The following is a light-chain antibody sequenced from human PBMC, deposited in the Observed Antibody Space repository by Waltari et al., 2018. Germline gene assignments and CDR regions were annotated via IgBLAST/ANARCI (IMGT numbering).Light chain of an antibody. J-gene: IGLJ2*01. V-gene: IGLV4-69*01. Sequence: QLVLTQPPSASASLGASVKLTCPLSRGPSRFVIAWHQQQPGKGPRYLMTLNTDGGHTKGDGIPDRFSGSTSGAERYLTIASLQSEDEADYFCQTWGTGIVVFGGGTKLTVL. CDR2: LNTDGGH. CDR3: QTWGTGIVV. CDR1: RGPSRFV.